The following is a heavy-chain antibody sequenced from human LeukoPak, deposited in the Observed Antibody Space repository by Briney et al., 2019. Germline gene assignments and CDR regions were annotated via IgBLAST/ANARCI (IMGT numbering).Heavy chain of an antibody. J-gene: IGHJ4*02. Sequence: SETLSLTCAVYGGSFSGYYWSWIRQPPGKGLEWIGEINHSGSTNYNPSLKSRVTISVDTSKNQFSLKLSSVTAADTAVYYCARLRAVFAYLYYFDYWGQGTLVTVSS. CDR3: ARLRAVFAYLYYFDY. V-gene: IGHV4-34*01. D-gene: IGHD1-14*01. CDR2: INHSGST. CDR1: GGSFSGYY.